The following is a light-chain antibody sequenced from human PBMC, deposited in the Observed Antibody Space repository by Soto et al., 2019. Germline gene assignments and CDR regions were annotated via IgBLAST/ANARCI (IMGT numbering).Light chain of an antibody. CDR3: QQYGRSPRT. Sequence: EIVLTQSPGTLSFSPGERATLSCRASQSVSSSYLAWYQQKPGQAPRLLIYGASSRATGIPDRFSGSGSGTDFTLTISRLEPEDFAVYYCQQYGRSPRTFGQGTKVEIK. V-gene: IGKV3-20*01. CDR1: QSVSSSY. J-gene: IGKJ1*01. CDR2: GAS.